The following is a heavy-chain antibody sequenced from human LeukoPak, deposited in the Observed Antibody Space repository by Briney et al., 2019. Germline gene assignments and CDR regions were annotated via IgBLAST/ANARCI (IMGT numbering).Heavy chain of an antibody. V-gene: IGHV3-7*03. CDR1: GFSFSSYW. J-gene: IGHJ4*02. CDR2: IRGDGNEK. CDR3: MTELLGY. D-gene: IGHD1-14*01. Sequence: GGSLRLSCAASGFSFSSYWMTWVRQAPGRGLEFVADIRGDGNEKYYMDSMKGRLTISRDNAKNSLFLQMSGLRAEDTAVYYCMTELLGYRGQGTLVTVSS.